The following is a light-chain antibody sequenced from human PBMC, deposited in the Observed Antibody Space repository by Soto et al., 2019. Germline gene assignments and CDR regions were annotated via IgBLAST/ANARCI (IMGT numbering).Light chain of an antibody. CDR3: CSYVGNTNEV. CDR2: EDS. J-gene: IGLJ2*01. V-gene: IGLV2-23*01. CDR1: STDIGRYNL. Sequence: QSALTQPASVSGSPGQSITISCIGTSTDIGRYNLVSWYQQHPGKAPKLMVYEDSKRPSGVSNRFSGSKSGDTASLTISGLQAEDEADYYCCSYVGNTNEVFGGGTKLTVL.